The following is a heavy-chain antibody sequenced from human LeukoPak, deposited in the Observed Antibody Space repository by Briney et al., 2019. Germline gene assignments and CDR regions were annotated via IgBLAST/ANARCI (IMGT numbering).Heavy chain of an antibody. CDR1: GGTFGSYA. Sequence: SVKVSCKASGGTFGSYAISWVRQAPGQGLERMGRIIPILGIANYAQKFQGRVTITADKSTSTAYMELSSLRSEDTAVYYCARARHSGSPLRYYFDYWGQGTLVTVSS. J-gene: IGHJ4*02. V-gene: IGHV1-69*04. D-gene: IGHD1-26*01. CDR2: IIPILGIA. CDR3: ARARHSGSPLRYYFDY.